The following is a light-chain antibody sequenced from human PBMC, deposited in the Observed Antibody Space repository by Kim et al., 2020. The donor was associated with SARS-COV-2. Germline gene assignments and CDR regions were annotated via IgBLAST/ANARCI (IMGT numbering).Light chain of an antibody. J-gene: IGKJ2*03. CDR1: HIVSNSY. Sequence: SPPAEKATLACRASHIVSNSYLAWHQQKPGPAPSLLIYGASNRATGFPDRFTGSGSGTDFTLTINRVEPEDFAVYYCQHYGTSPYSFGQGTKLEI. V-gene: IGKV3-20*01. CDR3: QHYGTSPYS. CDR2: GAS.